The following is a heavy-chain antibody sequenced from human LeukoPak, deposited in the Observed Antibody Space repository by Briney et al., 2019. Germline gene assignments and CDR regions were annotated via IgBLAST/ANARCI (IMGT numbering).Heavy chain of an antibody. CDR2: IYTSGST. CDR3: ARVPLLRFLDS. Sequence: SETLSLTCTVSGGSISSGSYYWSSIRQPAGKGLEWIGRIYTSGSTNYNPSLKSRVTISVDTSKNPFSLKLSSVTAADTAVYYCARVPLLRFLDSWGQGTLFTVSS. J-gene: IGHJ4*02. CDR1: GGSISSGSYY. D-gene: IGHD3-3*01. V-gene: IGHV4-61*02.